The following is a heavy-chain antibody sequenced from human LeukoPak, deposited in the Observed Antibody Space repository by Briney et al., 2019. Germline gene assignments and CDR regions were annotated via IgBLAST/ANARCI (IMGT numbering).Heavy chain of an antibody. J-gene: IGHJ4*02. V-gene: IGHV3-21*01. CDR2: IISSSNYI. D-gene: IGHD2-15*01. CDR3: AREGTGYCSGRSCPFDY. Sequence: GGSLRLSCAGSGFTFSTYSMHWVRQAPGKGLDWVSSIISSSNYIYYADSVKGRFTISRDTDKNSLYLQMNSLRAEDTAVYYCAREGTGYCSGRSCPFDYWGQGSLVTVSS. CDR1: GFTFSTYS.